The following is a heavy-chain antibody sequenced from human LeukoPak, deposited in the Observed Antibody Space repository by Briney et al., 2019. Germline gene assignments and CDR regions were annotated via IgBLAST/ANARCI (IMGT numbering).Heavy chain of an antibody. CDR1: GVSISSYY. Sequence: SENLSLNCTVYGVSISSYYWSWIRQPPGKGLEWIGYIYYSGSNNYNPSLKSRVTISVDTSKNQFSLKLSSVTAADTAVYYCARSLVVVTAIPRHAFYICGQGTMVTVSS. V-gene: IGHV4-59*01. J-gene: IGHJ3*02. CDR3: ARSLVVVTAIPRHAFYI. D-gene: IGHD2-21*02. CDR2: IYYSGSN.